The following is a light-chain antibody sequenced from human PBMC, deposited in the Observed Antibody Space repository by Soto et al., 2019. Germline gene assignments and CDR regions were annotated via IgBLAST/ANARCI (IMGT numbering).Light chain of an antibody. Sequence: QSVLTQPASVSGSPGQSITISCTGTSSDVGGYNYVSWYQQHPGKAPKLMIYEVSNRPSGVSNRFSGSTSGNTASLTISGLQAEDEADYYCSSYTSSSTLHYVFGTGTKVTVL. CDR3: SSYTSSSTLHYV. CDR2: EVS. J-gene: IGLJ1*01. V-gene: IGLV2-14*01. CDR1: SSDVGGYNY.